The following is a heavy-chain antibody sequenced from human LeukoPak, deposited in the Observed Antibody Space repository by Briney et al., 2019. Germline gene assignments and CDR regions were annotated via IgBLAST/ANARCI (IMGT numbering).Heavy chain of an antibody. CDR1: GGTFSSYA. D-gene: IGHD3-22*01. Sequence: ASVKVSCKASGGTFSSYAISWVRQAPGQGLEWMGGIIPIFGTANYAQKFQGRVTMTEDTSTDTAYMELSSLRSEDTAVYYCATATIYDSSGHTPSAWGQGTLVTVSS. CDR2: IIPIFGTA. J-gene: IGHJ5*02. V-gene: IGHV1-69*06. CDR3: ATATIYDSSGHTPSA.